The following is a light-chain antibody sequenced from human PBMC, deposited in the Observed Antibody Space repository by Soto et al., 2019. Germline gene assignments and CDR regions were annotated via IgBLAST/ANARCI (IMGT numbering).Light chain of an antibody. CDR3: QQYGSSHGT. CDR2: GAS. V-gene: IGKV3-20*01. J-gene: IGKJ1*01. CDR1: QIVTSSY. Sequence: EVVLTHSPGSLSLSPGERATLSCRASQIVTSSYLAWYQQKPGQAPKLIIFGASIRATEVPDRFSGSGSGKSLTLTISRLEPEDFAVYYCQQYGSSHGTVVQGTKVDIK.